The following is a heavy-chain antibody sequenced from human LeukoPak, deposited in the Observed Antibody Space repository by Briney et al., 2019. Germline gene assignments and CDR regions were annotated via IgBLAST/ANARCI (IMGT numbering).Heavy chain of an antibody. D-gene: IGHD3-9*01. J-gene: IGHJ4*02. V-gene: IGHV1-69*04. CDR2: IIPILGIA. CDR3: ARGKSPLTGADQ. CDR1: GGTFTSYA. Sequence: ASVKVSCKASGGTFTSYAINWVRQAPGQGLEWMGRIIPILGIANYAQKFQGRVTITTDKSTTTVYMELSSMRSEDTAVYYFARGKSPLTGADQWGEGTLLTVS.